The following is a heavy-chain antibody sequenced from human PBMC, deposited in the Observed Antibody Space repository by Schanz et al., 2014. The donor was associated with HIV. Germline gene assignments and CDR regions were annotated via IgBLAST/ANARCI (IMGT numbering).Heavy chain of an antibody. D-gene: IGHD6-13*01. V-gene: IGHV3-48*04. CDR2: MSSSGSTI. Sequence: VQLVESGGGVVQPGRSLKLSCAASGFTFSSYGMHWVRQGPGKGVEWVSYMSSSGSTIYYADSVKGRFTISRDNAKNSLYLQMNSLRAEDTAVYYCAKEEQQLGGVGGYHFDYWGQGTLVTVSS. CDR1: GFTFSSYG. J-gene: IGHJ4*02. CDR3: AKEEQQLGGVGGYHFDY.